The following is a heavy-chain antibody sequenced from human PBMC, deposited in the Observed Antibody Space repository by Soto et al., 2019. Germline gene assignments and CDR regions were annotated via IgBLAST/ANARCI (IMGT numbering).Heavy chain of an antibody. V-gene: IGHV3-30-3*01. CDR2: ISYDGSNK. Sequence: QVQLVESGGGVVQPGRSLRLSCAASGFTFSSYAMHWVRQAPGKGLEGVAVISYDGSNKYYADSVKGRFPISRDNAKNTMYLQMNSLRAEDTAVYYCARGGTGFGYYYYGMDVWGQGTTVTVSS. D-gene: IGHD2-8*02. CDR1: GFTFSSYA. CDR3: ARGGTGFGYYYYGMDV. J-gene: IGHJ6*02.